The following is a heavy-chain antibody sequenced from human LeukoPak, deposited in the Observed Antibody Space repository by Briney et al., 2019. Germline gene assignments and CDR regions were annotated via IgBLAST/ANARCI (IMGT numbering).Heavy chain of an antibody. CDR2: ISYSGGT. V-gene: IGHV4-59*01. Sequence: KPSETLSLTCTVSGGSISSSYWSWIRQPPGKGLEWIGYISYSGGTNYSPSLKSRVTISLDTSKNQFSLKMSSVTAADTAVYYCARVLETSAFYYAFDYWGQGTLVTVSS. D-gene: IGHD3-22*01. CDR1: GGSISSSY. J-gene: IGHJ4*02. CDR3: ARVLETSAFYYAFDY.